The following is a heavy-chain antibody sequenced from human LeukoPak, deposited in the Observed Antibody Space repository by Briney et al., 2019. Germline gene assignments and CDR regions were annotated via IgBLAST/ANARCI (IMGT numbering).Heavy chain of an antibody. CDR3: ARVDIVVVPAAMESGTPHNWFDP. D-gene: IGHD2-2*03. CDR2: ISSSSSYI. CDR1: GFTFSSYS. V-gene: IGHV3-21*01. Sequence: NPGGSLRLSCAASGFTFSSYSMNWVRQAPGKGLEWVSSISSSSSYIYYADSVKGRFTISRDNAKNSLYLQMNSLRAEDTAVYYCARVDIVVVPAAMESGTPHNWFDPWGQGTLVTVSS. J-gene: IGHJ5*02.